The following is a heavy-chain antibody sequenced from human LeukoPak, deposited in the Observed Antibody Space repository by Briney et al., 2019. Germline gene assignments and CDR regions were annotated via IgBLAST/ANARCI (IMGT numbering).Heavy chain of an antibody. J-gene: IGHJ4*02. CDR2: ISSSGSTI. Sequence: GGSLRLSCAASGFTFSDYYMSWIRQAPGKGLEWVSYISSSGSTIYYADSVKGRFTISRGNAKNSLYLQMNSLRAEDTAVYYCAKVGDWDIVVVPAATFDYWGQGTLVTVSS. CDR1: GFTFSDYY. D-gene: IGHD2-2*01. CDR3: AKVGDWDIVVVPAATFDY. V-gene: IGHV3-11*01.